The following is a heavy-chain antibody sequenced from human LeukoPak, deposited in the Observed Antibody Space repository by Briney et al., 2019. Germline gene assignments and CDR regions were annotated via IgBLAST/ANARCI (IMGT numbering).Heavy chain of an antibody. CDR2: IHDSGTT. CDR3: ARDLWTGEGDY. V-gene: IGHV4-59*01. J-gene: IGHJ4*02. CDR1: GGSISSYY. Sequence: SETLSLTCTVSGGSISSYYWSWIRQPPGKGLEWFGYIHDSGTTNYNPSLKSRVTISVDTSKNQFSLKLSSVTAADTAVYYCARDLWTGEGDYWGQGTLVTVSS. D-gene: IGHD3/OR15-3a*01.